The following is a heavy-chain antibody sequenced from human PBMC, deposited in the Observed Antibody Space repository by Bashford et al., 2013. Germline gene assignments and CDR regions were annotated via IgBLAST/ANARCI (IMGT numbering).Heavy chain of an antibody. CDR1: GYTFTGYF. CDR2: INPNTGGT. CDR3: AKSGYMDV. D-gene: IGHD3-10*01. Sequence: ASVKGLPARAAGYTFTGYFIHWVRQAPGQGLEWMGWINPNTGGTNYAQKFQGRVTMTRDTSISTAYMELSRLRSDDTAIYYCAKSGYMDVWGKGTTVTVS. V-gene: IGHV1-2*02. J-gene: IGHJ6*03.